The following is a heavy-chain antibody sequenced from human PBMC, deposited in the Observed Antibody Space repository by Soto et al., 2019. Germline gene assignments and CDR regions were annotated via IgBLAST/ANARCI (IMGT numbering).Heavy chain of an antibody. J-gene: IGHJ4*02. CDR3: ASLDYFDY. CDR2: ISYDGSNK. V-gene: IGHV3-30-3*01. CDR1: GFTFSSYA. Sequence: QVQLVESGGGVGQPGRSLRLSCAASGFTFSSYAMHWVRQAPGKGLEWVAVISYDGSNKYYADSVKGRFTISRDNSKNTLYLQMNSLRAEDTAVYYCASLDYFDYWGQGTLVTVSS.